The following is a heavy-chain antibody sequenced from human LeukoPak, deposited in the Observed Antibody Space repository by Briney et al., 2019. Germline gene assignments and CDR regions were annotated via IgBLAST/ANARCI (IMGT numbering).Heavy chain of an antibody. V-gene: IGHV4-34*01. Sequence: SEILSLTCAVYGGSFSGYYWSWIRQPPGKGLEWIGEINHSGSTNYNPSLKSRVTISVDTSKNQFSLKLSSVTAADTAVYYCARRDSSGYYLGSRGQGTLVTVSS. J-gene: IGHJ4*02. CDR1: GGSFSGYY. CDR2: INHSGST. CDR3: ARRDSSGYYLGS. D-gene: IGHD3-22*01.